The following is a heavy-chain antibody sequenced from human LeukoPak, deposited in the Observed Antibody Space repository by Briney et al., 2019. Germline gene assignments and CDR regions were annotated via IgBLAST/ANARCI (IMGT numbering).Heavy chain of an antibody. D-gene: IGHD3-3*01. V-gene: IGHV3-74*01. J-gene: IGHJ4*02. Sequence: PGGSLRLSCAASGFTFSTYWMHWVRKVPGKGLVWVSRIRGDGNSATYADFVKGRFTITRDNAKNTLYLQMSNRRVQDTVVYYCARSDYTDYWGQGALVTVSP. CDR3: ARSDYTDY. CDR2: IRGDGNSA. CDR1: GFTFSTYW.